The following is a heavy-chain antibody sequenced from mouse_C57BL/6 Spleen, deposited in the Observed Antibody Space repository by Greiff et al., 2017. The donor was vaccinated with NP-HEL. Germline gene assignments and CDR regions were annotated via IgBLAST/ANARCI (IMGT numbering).Heavy chain of an antibody. CDR1: GYTFTSYW. Sequence: VQLQQSGAELVMPGASVKLSCKASGYTFTSYWMHWVKQRPGQGLEWIGEIDPSDSYTNYNQKFKGKSTLTVDKSSSTAYMQLSSLTSEDSAVYYCASLGREYFEVWGTGTTVTVSS. CDR2: IDPSDSYT. CDR3: ASLGREYFEV. V-gene: IGHV1-69*01. D-gene: IGHD4-1*01. J-gene: IGHJ1*03.